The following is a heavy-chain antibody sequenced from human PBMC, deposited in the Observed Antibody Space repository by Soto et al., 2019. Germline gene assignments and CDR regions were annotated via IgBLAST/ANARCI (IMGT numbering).Heavy chain of an antibody. Sequence: ASVKVSCKTSGYTFTGYYMHWVRQAPGQGLEWMGWINPNSGGTNYAQEFQGRVTMTRDTSISTAYMELSRLRSDDTAVYYCARDSGDYATFGFDYWGQGTLVTVSS. J-gene: IGHJ4*02. D-gene: IGHD4-17*01. CDR3: ARDSGDYATFGFDY. CDR2: INPNSGGT. V-gene: IGHV1-2*02. CDR1: GYTFTGYY.